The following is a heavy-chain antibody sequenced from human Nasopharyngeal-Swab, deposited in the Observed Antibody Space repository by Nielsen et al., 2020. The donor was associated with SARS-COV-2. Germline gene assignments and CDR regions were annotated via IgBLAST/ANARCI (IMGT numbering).Heavy chain of an antibody. CDR3: ARGRIAVAGTVWYFDL. CDR1: GFTFSRYW. V-gene: IGHV3-7*01. Sequence: GGLLRFSCAAFGFTFSRYWMSWVRQAPGKGLEWVANIKQDGSEKYYVDSVKGRFTISRDNAKNSLYLQMNSLRAEDTAVYYCARGRIAVAGTVWYFDLWGRGTLVTVSS. J-gene: IGHJ2*01. D-gene: IGHD6-19*01. CDR2: IKQDGSEK.